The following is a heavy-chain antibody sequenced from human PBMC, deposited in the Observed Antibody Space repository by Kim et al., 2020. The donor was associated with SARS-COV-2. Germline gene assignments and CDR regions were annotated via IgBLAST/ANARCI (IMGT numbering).Heavy chain of an antibody. CDR3: ARLPFKYSSSEEEDNWFDP. CDR1: GYTFTSYY. D-gene: IGHD6-6*01. J-gene: IGHJ5*02. V-gene: IGHV1-46*01. CDR2: INPSGGST. Sequence: ASVKVSCKASGYTFTSYYMHWVRQAPGQGLEWMGIINPSGGSTSYAQKFQGRVTMTRDTSTSTVYMELSSLRSEDTAVYYCARLPFKYSSSEEEDNWFDPWGQGTLVTVSS.